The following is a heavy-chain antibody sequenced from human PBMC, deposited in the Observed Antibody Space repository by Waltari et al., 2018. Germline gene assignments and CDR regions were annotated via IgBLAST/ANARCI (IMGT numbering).Heavy chain of an antibody. CDR2: IIPILRIT. CDR3: ARDETATDPVSWCFDP. V-gene: IGHV1-69*05. CDR1: GGSFNSHA. J-gene: IGHJ5*02. D-gene: IGHD2-15*01. Sequence: QVELVQSGAEVKKPGYSVKVSCKASGGSFNSHAISWVRQAPGQGLEWMGGIIPILRITNYAQMFQCRVTITTDESTITAFLELIWLISKDSSVYFCARDETATDPVSWCFDPWGQATLVTFSS.